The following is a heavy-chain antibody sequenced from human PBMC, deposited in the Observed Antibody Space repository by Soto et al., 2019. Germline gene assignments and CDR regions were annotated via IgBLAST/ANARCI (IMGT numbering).Heavy chain of an antibody. V-gene: IGHV1-18*01. D-gene: IGHD6-19*01. Sequence: ASVKVSCKASGYTFTSYGISWVRQAPGQGLEWMGWISAYNGNTNYAQKLQGRVTMTTDTSTSTAYIELRSLRSDDTAVYYCARDEAVAAPNWFDPWGQGTLVTVSS. CDR3: ARDEAVAAPNWFDP. J-gene: IGHJ5*02. CDR2: ISAYNGNT. CDR1: GYTFTSYG.